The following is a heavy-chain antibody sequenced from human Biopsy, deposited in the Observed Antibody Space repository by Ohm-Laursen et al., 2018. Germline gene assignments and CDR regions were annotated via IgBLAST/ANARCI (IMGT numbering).Heavy chain of an antibody. D-gene: IGHD2-15*01. CDR3: ALETTYCSGNRCYPDGMDV. Sequence: TLSLTCNVSGGSISTLYWSWIRQPPGQGLGWIGNMYYSGNTNYNHSLKSRVTILVDTSKNQLSLKLRSMTAADTAVYYCALETTYCSGNRCYPDGMDVWGQGTTVTVSS. J-gene: IGHJ6*02. CDR2: MYYSGNT. V-gene: IGHV4-59*08. CDR1: GGSISTLY.